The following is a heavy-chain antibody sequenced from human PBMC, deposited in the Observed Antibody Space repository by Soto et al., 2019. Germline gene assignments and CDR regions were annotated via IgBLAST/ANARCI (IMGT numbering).Heavy chain of an antibody. J-gene: IGHJ4*02. Sequence: QVQLQPWGAGLLKPSETLSLTCGVYGGSFSGYYWSWIRQPPGKGLEWIGETNHSGSTNYNNPSLKSRVTISVDTSKNQFSLKLSSVTAADTAVYYFAMQFKGIAMRDYWGQGTLVTVSS. V-gene: IGHV4-34*01. D-gene: IGHD6-13*01. CDR1: GGSFSGYY. CDR3: AMQFKGIAMRDY. CDR2: TNHSGST.